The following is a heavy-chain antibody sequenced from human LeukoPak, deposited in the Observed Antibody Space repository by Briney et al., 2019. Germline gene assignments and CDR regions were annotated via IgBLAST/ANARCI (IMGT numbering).Heavy chain of an antibody. Sequence: SETLSLTCTVSGGSIITYYWSWIRQPPGKGLEWIGYMYYSESTNYNPSLKSRVTISVDKSRNQFSLTLSSVTAADTAVYYCARHSRGYDSEFGYWGQGTLVTVSS. V-gene: IGHV4-59*08. CDR1: GGSIITYY. D-gene: IGHD5-12*01. J-gene: IGHJ4*02. CDR3: ARHSRGYDSEFGY. CDR2: MYYSEST.